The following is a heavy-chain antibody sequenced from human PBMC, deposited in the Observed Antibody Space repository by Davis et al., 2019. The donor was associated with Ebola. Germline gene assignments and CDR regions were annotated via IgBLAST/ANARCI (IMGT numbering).Heavy chain of an antibody. D-gene: IGHD3-3*01. Sequence: MPSETLSLTCTVSGGSISSYYWSWIRQPPGKGLEWIGSIFHTGSPYYSPSLKSRVTISVDTSKNQFSLRLDSVTAADTAVYYCARDLFSSGYSSDYWGQGTLVTVSA. J-gene: IGHJ4*02. CDR2: IFHTGSP. CDR3: ARDLFSSGYSSDY. V-gene: IGHV4-38-2*02. CDR1: GGSISSYY.